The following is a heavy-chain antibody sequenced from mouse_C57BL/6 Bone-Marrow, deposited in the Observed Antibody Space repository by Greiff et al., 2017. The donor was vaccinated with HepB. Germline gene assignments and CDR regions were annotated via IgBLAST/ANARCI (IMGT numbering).Heavy chain of an antibody. CDR3: ARSPFTTVVATS. D-gene: IGHD1-1*01. Sequence: QVHVKQSGAELAKPGASVKLSCKASGYTFTSYWMHWVKQRPGQGLEWIGYINPSSGYTKYNQKFKDKATLTADKSSSTAYMQLSSLTYEDSAVYYCARSPFTTVVATSWGQGTTLTVSS. CDR1: GYTFTSYW. J-gene: IGHJ2*01. V-gene: IGHV1-7*01. CDR2: INPSSGYT.